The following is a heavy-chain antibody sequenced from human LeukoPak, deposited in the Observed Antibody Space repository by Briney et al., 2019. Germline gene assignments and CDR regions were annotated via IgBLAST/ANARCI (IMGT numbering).Heavy chain of an antibody. D-gene: IGHD4-17*01. V-gene: IGHV4-59*01. Sequence: PSETLSLTCTVSGDSISSNYWSRIRQPPGKGLEWLGYIYDSGSTKYNPSLRSRVTISVDTSKDLFSLKLPSVTAADTAVYYCATCRDEFGDYGFTSWGQGTLVTVSS. CDR2: IYDSGST. CDR3: ATCRDEFGDYGFTS. CDR1: GDSISSNY. J-gene: IGHJ5*02.